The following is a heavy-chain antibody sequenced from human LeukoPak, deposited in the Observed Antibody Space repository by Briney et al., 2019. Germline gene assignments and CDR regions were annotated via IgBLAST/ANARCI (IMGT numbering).Heavy chain of an antibody. CDR1: GGSFSGYY. CDR3: ASSRGVVTAYDI. Sequence: PSETLSLTCAVYGGSFSGYYWSWIRQPPGKGLEWIGEINHSGGTNYNPSLKSRVTISGDTSKGQFSLKLSSVTAADTAVYYCASSRGVVTAYDIWGQGTMVTVSS. D-gene: IGHD2-21*02. V-gene: IGHV4-34*01. J-gene: IGHJ3*02. CDR2: INHSGGT.